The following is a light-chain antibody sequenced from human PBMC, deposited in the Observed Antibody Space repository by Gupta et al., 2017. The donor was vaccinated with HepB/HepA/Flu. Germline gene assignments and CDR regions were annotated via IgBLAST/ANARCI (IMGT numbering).Light chain of an antibody. CDR1: SSDVGGYNY. V-gene: IGLV2-14*01. J-gene: IGLJ2*01. CDR2: DVS. Sequence: QSALTQPSSGSGSPGQSITISCTGTSSDVGGYNYCSYYQQHPGTALILMIYDVSNRPAGVSNLSSASTSGTTTSLTISGLQVEDAADYYCTSSTSSSVVFGGGTKLTVL. CDR3: TSSTSSSVV.